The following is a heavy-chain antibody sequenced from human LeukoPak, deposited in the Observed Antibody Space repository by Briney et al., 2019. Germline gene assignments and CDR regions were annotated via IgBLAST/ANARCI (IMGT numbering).Heavy chain of an antibody. CDR1: GYTFTSYG. J-gene: IGHJ2*01. CDR2: ISAYNGNT. D-gene: IGHD2-21*02. Sequence: GASVKVSCKASGYTFTSYGISWVRQAPGQGLEWMGWISAYNGNTNYAQKFQGRVTITADKSTSTAYMELSSLRSEDTAVYYCARGLVVVTAMNWYFDLWGRGTLVTVSS. V-gene: IGHV1-18*01. CDR3: ARGLVVVTAMNWYFDL.